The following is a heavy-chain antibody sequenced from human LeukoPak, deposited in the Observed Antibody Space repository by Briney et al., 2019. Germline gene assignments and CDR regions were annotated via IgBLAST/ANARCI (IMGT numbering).Heavy chain of an antibody. CDR1: GFTFSSYA. D-gene: IGHD6-6*01. J-gene: IGHJ4*02. Sequence: GGSLRLSCAASGFTFSSYAMSWVRQAPGEGLEWVSAISGSGGSTYHADSVKGRFTISRDNSKNTLFLQMNSLRAEDAAVYYCAKGRGIATGPDYFNYWGQRTLVTVSS. CDR2: ISGSGGST. V-gene: IGHV3-23*01. CDR3: AKGRGIATGPDYFNY.